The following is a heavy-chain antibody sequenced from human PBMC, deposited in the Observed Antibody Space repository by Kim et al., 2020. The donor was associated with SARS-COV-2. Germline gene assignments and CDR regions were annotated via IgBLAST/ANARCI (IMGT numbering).Heavy chain of an antibody. D-gene: IGHD3-3*01. V-gene: IGHV4-31*02. Sequence: FKKRVTISIDTSKNQLSLRLSSVTAADTAVYYCARATFYDFWSGNAFDIWGQGTMVTVSS. J-gene: IGHJ3*02. CDR3: ARATFYDFWSGNAFDI.